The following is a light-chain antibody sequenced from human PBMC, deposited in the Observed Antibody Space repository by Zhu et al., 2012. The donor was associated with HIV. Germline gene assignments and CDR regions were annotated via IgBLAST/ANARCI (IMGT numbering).Light chain of an antibody. CDR2: DAS. Sequence: DLQLTQSPSFLSASVGDRVTITCRASEAIKRYLAWYQQKPGKAPNLLIYDASTLQSGVPSRFSGDGSETEFTLTISSLQPEDVGTLLTVQQLNSMPLFTFGPGTKVEIK. CDR1: EAIKRY. CDR3: QQLNSMPLFT. J-gene: IGKJ3*01. V-gene: IGKV1-9*01.